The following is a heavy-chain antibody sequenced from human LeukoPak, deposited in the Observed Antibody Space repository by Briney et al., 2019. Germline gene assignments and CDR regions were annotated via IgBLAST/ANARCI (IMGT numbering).Heavy chain of an antibody. Sequence: GGSLRLSCGASGFTFSSYAMSWVRQAPGKGLEWVSAISGSGGGTYYADSVKGRFTISRDNSKNTLYLQMNSLRAEDTAVYYCAKDHGGYSSGWYVFDYWGQGTLVTVSS. J-gene: IGHJ4*02. CDR3: AKDHGGYSSGWYVFDY. D-gene: IGHD6-19*01. V-gene: IGHV3-23*01. CDR1: GFTFSSYA. CDR2: ISGSGGGT.